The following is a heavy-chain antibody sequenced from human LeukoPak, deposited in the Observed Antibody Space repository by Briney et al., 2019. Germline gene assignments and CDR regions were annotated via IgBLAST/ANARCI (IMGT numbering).Heavy chain of an antibody. Sequence: SQTLSLTCAISGASVSSNSAAWNWLRQSPSRGLEWPGRTYYRSKGYNDYAVSVKSRITINPDTSKNQFSLQLNSVTPEDTAVYYCARDGMTTVVTPWVDMDVWGQGTTVTVSS. J-gene: IGHJ6*02. CDR2: TYYRSKGYN. CDR3: ARDGMTTVVTPWVDMDV. D-gene: IGHD4-23*01. V-gene: IGHV6-1*01. CDR1: GASVSSNSAA.